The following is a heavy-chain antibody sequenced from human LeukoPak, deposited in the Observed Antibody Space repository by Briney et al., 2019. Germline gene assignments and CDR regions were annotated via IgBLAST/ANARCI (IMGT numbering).Heavy chain of an antibody. Sequence: SETLSLTCTVSGGSISSSSYYWGWIRQPPGKGLEWIGSIYYSGSTYYNPSLKSRVTISVDTSKNQFSLKLSSVTAADTAVYYCARRPSLHMVRGATFEYWGQGTLVTVSS. CDR1: GGSISSSSYY. CDR2: IYYSGST. J-gene: IGHJ4*02. V-gene: IGHV4-39*01. D-gene: IGHD3-10*01. CDR3: ARRPSLHMVRGATFEY.